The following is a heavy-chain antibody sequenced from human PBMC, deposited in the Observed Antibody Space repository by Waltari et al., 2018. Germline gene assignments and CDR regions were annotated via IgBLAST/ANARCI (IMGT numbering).Heavy chain of an antibody. V-gene: IGHV3-72*01. J-gene: IGHJ3*01. CDR3: ARGYHSFDV. CDR1: GFTFSDHY. CDR2: TRNKANSYTT. D-gene: IGHD1-20*01. Sequence: EVQLVESGGGLVQPGGSLRLSCAASGFTFSDHYMDWVRQAPGKGLGWLGRTRNKANSYTTEYAASVKGRFTVSRDESRDSLYLQMTSLKTEDTAVYYCARGYHSFDVWGQGTMVTVSS.